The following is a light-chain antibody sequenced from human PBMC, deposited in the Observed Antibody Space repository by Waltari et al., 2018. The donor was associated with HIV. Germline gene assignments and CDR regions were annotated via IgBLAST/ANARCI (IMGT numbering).Light chain of an antibody. Sequence: DIQMTQSPTTLSASVGDRVTITCRASQSISSWLAWYQQKPGKAPKLLIYAASSLQSGVPSRFSGSGSGTDFTLTISSLQPEDFATYYCQQSYSTPLFTFGPGTKVDIK. CDR3: QQSYSTPLFT. CDR1: QSISSW. V-gene: IGKV1-39*01. CDR2: AAS. J-gene: IGKJ3*01.